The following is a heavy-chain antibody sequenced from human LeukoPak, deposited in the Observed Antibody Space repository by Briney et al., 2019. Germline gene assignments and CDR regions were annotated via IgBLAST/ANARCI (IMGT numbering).Heavy chain of an antibody. CDR2: IYYSGST. V-gene: IGHV4-39*01. Sequence: SETLSLTCTVSGGSISSDSYYWAWIRQPPGKGLEWIASIYYSGSTYYNPSLKSRVTISVDTSRNQFSLKLSSVTAADTAVYYCASLAVAGLSEGYWGQGTLVTISS. CDR1: GGSISSDSYY. CDR3: ASLAVAGLSEGY. D-gene: IGHD6-19*01. J-gene: IGHJ4*02.